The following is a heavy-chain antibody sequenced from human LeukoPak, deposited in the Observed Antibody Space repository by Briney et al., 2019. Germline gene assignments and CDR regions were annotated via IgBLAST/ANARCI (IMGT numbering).Heavy chain of an antibody. Sequence: GESLEISCKASGYSCTNYWIGWVRQRPEKGLEWMGIIDPSDSDTRYTPSFQGQVTISADKSLTTAYLQWNSLKASDTAMYYCARQTAMGRSGDFWGQGTLVTVSS. D-gene: IGHD5-18*01. CDR1: GYSCTNYW. J-gene: IGHJ4*02. CDR2: IDPSDSDT. CDR3: ARQTAMGRSGDF. V-gene: IGHV5-51*01.